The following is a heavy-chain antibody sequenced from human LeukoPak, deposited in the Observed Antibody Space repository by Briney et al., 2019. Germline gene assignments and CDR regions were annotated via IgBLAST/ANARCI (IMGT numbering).Heavy chain of an antibody. CDR3: ASIRYYYDSGRLAD. D-gene: IGHD3-10*01. Sequence: SETLSLTCTVSGYSINSGYYWGWIRQPPGKGLEWIGTVYHSGNTYYNASLQSRVTLSLDTSNNQFSLKLSSVTAADTAVYYCASIRYYYDSGRLADWGQGTLVIASS. CDR1: GYSINSGYY. J-gene: IGHJ4*02. CDR2: VYHSGNT. V-gene: IGHV4-38-2*02.